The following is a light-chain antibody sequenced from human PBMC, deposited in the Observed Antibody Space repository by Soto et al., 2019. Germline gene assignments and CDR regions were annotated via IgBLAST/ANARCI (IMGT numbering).Light chain of an antibody. V-gene: IGKV3-11*01. Sequence: EIVLKQSPATLSLSPGEPATLSCRASPGVDRYLAWYQQKVGQSPRLIIYDTSNRATGVPPRFSGSGYGTDFTVTITGLQPEDFALYFCQHRRCSTRGFGLGTRVEIK. CDR1: PGVDRY. CDR2: DTS. J-gene: IGKJ3*01. CDR3: QHRRCSTRG.